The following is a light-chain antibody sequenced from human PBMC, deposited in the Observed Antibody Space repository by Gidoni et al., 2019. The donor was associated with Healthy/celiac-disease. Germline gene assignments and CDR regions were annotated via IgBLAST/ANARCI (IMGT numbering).Light chain of an antibody. CDR2: DAS. CDR1: QSISSW. J-gene: IGKJ1*01. V-gene: IGKV1-5*01. CDR3: QQYNSFTWT. Sequence: DIQMTQSPSTLSASVGDRVTIPFRASQSISSWLAWYQQKQGKAPKLLIYDASSLESGVPSRFSGSGSGTEFTLTISSLQPDDFATYYCQQYNSFTWTFGQGTKVEIK.